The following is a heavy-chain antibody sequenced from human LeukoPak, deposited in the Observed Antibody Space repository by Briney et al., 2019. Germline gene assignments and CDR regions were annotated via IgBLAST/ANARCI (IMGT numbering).Heavy chain of an antibody. D-gene: IGHD3-22*01. CDR1: GFAFSSYN. V-gene: IGHV3-48*02. CDR2: IGSSGSPT. J-gene: IGHJ6*02. Sequence: QPGGSLRLSCAASGFAFSSYNMNWVRQAPGQGLEWISYIGSSGSPTHYADSVGGRFTISRDNAKNSLYLQTNSLRDEDTAVYFCARRPYSDTSGRLSDVWGQGTTVTVSS. CDR3: ARRPYSDTSGRLSDV.